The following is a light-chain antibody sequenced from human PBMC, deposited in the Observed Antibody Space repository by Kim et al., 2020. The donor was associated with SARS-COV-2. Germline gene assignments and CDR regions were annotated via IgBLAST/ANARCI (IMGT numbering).Light chain of an antibody. CDR3: QQYGSSPFT. J-gene: IGKJ2*01. Sequence: EIVLTQSPGTLSLSPGERATLSCRASQSVSSTYLAWYQQKPGQAPRLLIYGASSSATGIPDRFSGSGSGTDFTLTISRLEPEDFAEYYCQQYGSSPFTFGQGTKLEI. CDR2: GAS. CDR1: QSVSSTY. V-gene: IGKV3-20*01.